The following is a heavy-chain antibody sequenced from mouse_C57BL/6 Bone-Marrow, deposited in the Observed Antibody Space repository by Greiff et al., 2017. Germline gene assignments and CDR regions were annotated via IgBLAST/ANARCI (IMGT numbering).Heavy chain of an antibody. V-gene: IGHV1-26*01. CDR1: GYTFTDYY. CDR3: ARFAY. Sequence: EVPLQQSGPELVKPGASVKISCKASGYTFTDYYMNWVKQSHGKSLEWIGDINPNNGGTSYNQKFKGKATLTVDKSSSTAYMELRSLTSEDSAVYYCARFAYWGQGTLVTVSA. CDR2: INPNNGGT. J-gene: IGHJ3*01.